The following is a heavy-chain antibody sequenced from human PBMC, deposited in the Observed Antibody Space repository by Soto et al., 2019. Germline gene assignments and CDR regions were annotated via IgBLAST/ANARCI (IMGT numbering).Heavy chain of an antibody. CDR2: INTYNANT. V-gene: IGHV1-18*01. D-gene: IGHD6-13*01. Sequence: VQLVQSGVEVKKPGASVKVSCKASGYTFTNYGISWVRQAPGQGLEWMGWINTYNANTNYAQKVQGRVTLTTETSTSTAYMELRSLRPDDTAVYYCARDLLYSTRSTVHFDIWGQGTMLTVSS. J-gene: IGHJ3*02. CDR3: ARDLLYSTRSTVHFDI. CDR1: GYTFTNYG.